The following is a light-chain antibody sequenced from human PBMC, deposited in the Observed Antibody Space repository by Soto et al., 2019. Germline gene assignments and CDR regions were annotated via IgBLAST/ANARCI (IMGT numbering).Light chain of an antibody. V-gene: IGLV1-44*01. CDR2: SND. CDR1: NSDIGSHS. CDR3: ATWADSLNGVV. Sequence: QSVLTQPPSTSGTPGQTITISCSGSNSDIGSHSVDWYQQFPGRTPRLLINSNDQRPSGVPDRFSGSKSSTSATLAISGLRSEDEADYYCATWADSLNGVVFGGGTKLTVL. J-gene: IGLJ2*01.